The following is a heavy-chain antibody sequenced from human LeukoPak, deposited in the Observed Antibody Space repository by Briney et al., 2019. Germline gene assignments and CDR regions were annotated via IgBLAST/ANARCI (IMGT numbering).Heavy chain of an antibody. D-gene: IGHD2-15*01. CDR2: IFHSGST. CDR3: ARHSASHIVSWFDP. J-gene: IGHJ5*02. CDR1: GYSISSGYY. Sequence: SETLSLTCAVSGYSISSGYYWGWIRQPPGKGLEWIGSIFHSGSTYYNPSLKSRVTISVDTSKNQFSLKLSSGTAADTAVYYCARHSASHIVSWFDPWGQGTLVTVSS. V-gene: IGHV4-38-2*01.